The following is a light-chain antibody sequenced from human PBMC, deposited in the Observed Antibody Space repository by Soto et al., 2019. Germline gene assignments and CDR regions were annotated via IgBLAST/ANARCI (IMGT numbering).Light chain of an antibody. Sequence: DIVMTQSPDSLAVSLGERATLKCKSSQSVLENSTNANFLAWYQQKPGRPPKLLFYWASDRGSGVPDRFSGSGSGTDFTLTISSLQAEDVAVYYCQQFYSTPQTFGQGTKVEIK. J-gene: IGKJ2*01. CDR1: QSVLENSTNANF. CDR2: WAS. CDR3: QQFYSTPQT. V-gene: IGKV4-1*01.